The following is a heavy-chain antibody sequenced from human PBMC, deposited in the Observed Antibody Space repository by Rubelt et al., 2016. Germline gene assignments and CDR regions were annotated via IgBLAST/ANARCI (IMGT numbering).Heavy chain of an antibody. V-gene: IGHV3-66*01. D-gene: IGHD7-27*01. CDR1: GFTVSSNY. Sequence: EVQLVESGGGLVQPGGSLRLSCAASGFTVSSNYMSWVRQAPGKGLASVSVIYSGGSTYYADSVKGRFTISRGNSKNTLYLQMNSLRAEDTAVYYCARNWGVDYWGQGTLVTVSS. CDR2: IYSGGST. CDR3: ARNWGVDY. J-gene: IGHJ4*02.